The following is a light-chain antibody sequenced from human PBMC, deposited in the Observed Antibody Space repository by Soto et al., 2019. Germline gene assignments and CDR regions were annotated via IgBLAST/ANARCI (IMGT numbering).Light chain of an antibody. V-gene: IGKV1-5*01. Sequence: DIKMTQSPSTLSASVGDRVTITCRASQSISTWLAWYQQKPGKAPKLLIYAASSLQSGVPSRFSGSGSGTQITLTISSLQPDDFAIYYCQQYNTYSYTFGQGTRLENK. CDR1: QSISTW. CDR2: AAS. J-gene: IGKJ5*01. CDR3: QQYNTYSYT.